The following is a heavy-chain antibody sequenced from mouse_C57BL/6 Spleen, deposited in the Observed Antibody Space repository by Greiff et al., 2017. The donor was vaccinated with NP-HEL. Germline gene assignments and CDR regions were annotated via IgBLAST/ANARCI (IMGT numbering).Heavy chain of an antibody. CDR1: GFTFSSYA. D-gene: IGHD3-3*01. CDR2: ISDGGSYT. Sequence: EVKVVESGGGLVKPGGSLKLSCAASGFTFSSYAMSWVRQTPEKRLEWVATISDGGSYTYYPDNVKCRFTISRDNAKNNLYLQVSHLKSEDTAMYYCAREAGRGGFDYWGQGTTLTVSS. V-gene: IGHV5-4*01. CDR3: AREAGRGGFDY. J-gene: IGHJ2*01.